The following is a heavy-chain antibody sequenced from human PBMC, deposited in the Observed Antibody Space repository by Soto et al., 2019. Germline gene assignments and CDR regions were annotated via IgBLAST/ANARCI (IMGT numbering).Heavy chain of an antibody. CDR1: GGSISSYY. CDR3: ASQDGYFDY. Sequence: PSETLSLTCTVSGGSISSYYWSWIRQPPGKGLEWIGYIYYSGSTNYNPSLKSRVTISVDTSKNQFSLKLSSVTAADTAVYYCASQDGYFDYWGQGTLVTVSS. CDR2: IYYSGST. V-gene: IGHV4-59*08. J-gene: IGHJ4*02.